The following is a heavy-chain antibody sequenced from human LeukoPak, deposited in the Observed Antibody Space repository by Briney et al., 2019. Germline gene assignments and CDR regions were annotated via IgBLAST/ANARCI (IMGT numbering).Heavy chain of an antibody. CDR2: IYHSGST. J-gene: IGHJ4*02. Sequence: SETLSLTCTVSGYSISSGYYWGWIRQPPGQGLEWIGSIYHSGSTYYNPSLKSRVTISVDTSKNQFSLKLSSVTAADTAVYYCARVVDYGGYKLFDYWGQGTLVTVSS. CDR3: ARVVDYGGYKLFDY. V-gene: IGHV4-38-2*02. CDR1: GYSISSGYY. D-gene: IGHD4-17*01.